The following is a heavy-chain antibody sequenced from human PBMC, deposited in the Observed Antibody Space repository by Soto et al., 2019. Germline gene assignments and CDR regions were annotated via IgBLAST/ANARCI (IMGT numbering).Heavy chain of an antibody. D-gene: IGHD3-22*01. V-gene: IGHV3-72*01. CDR3: AREGSSSGPDYEY. Sequence: EVQLVXXGGXXXXPXGSXXXSXAASGFSFSDYYINWVRQAPGKGLEWVGRTRNKASSYTTDYAAFVKGRFTISRDDSKNLIYLQMNSLKTEDTAVYYCAREGSSSGPDYEYWGQGTLVTVSS. J-gene: IGHJ4*02. CDR2: TRNKASSYTT. CDR1: GFSFSDYY.